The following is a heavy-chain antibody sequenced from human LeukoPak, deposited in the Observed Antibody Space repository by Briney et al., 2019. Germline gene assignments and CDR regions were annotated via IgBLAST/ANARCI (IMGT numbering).Heavy chain of an antibody. J-gene: IGHJ3*02. CDR1: GFTFSSYS. CDR2: ISSSSTI. V-gene: IGHV3-48*01. D-gene: IGHD1-26*01. CDR3: ASYSGSYYGAFDI. Sequence: PGGSLRLFCAASGFTFSSYSMNWVRQAPGKGLEWVSYISSSSTIYYADSVKGRFTISRDNAKNSLYLQMNSLRAEDTAVYYCASYSGSYYGAFDIWGQGTMVTVSS.